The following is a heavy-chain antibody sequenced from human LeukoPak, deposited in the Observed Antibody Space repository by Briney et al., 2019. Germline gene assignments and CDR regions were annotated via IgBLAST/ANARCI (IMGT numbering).Heavy chain of an antibody. CDR1: GGSISSGDYY. CDR2: IYYSGST. V-gene: IGHV4-30-4*01. J-gene: IGHJ3*02. CDR3: ADLAYCGGDCLGAFDI. D-gene: IGHD2-21*02. Sequence: PSQNLSLTCTVSGGSISSGDYYWSWIRQPPGKGLEWIGYIYYSGSTYYNPSLKSRVTISVDTSKNQFSLKLSSVTAADTAVYYCADLAYCGGDCLGAFDIWGQGTMVTVSS.